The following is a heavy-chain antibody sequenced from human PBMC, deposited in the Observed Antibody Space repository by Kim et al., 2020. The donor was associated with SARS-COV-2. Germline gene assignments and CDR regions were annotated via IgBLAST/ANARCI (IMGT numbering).Heavy chain of an antibody. CDR2: DK. V-gene: IGHV2-70*01. J-gene: IGHJ4*02. CDR3: AWQLTNLVDY. Sequence: DKYYSTSLKTRLTISKDTSKNQVVLTMTNMDPVDTATYYCAWQLTNLVDYWGQGTLVTVSS. D-gene: IGHD2-8*01.